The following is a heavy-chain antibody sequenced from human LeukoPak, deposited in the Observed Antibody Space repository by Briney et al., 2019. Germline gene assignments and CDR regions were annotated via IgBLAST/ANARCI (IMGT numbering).Heavy chain of an antibody. CDR1: GFTFSSYG. Sequence: LPGGSLRLSCAASGFTFSSYGMHWVRQAPGKGLEWVAVIWYDGSNKYYADSVKGRFTISRDNSKNTLYLQMNSLRAEDTAVYYCARFIGSAAGTGYWGQGTLVTVSS. CDR2: IWYDGSNK. V-gene: IGHV3-33*01. J-gene: IGHJ4*02. CDR3: ARFIGSAAGTGY. D-gene: IGHD6-13*01.